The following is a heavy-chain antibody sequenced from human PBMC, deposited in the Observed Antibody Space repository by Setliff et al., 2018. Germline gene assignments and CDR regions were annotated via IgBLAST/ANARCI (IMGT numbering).Heavy chain of an antibody. D-gene: IGHD2-2*01. Sequence: PSETLSLTCLVSSDSLDSGAVYWTWIRQPAGKGLEWIGRIFPSGTTKHNPSLQSRVTISLDTSNHQFSLTLSSMTAADTAVYYCARTNYAADYWGPRLLVTVSS. CDR1: SDSLDSGAVY. CDR3: ARTNYAADY. J-gene: IGHJ4*02. CDR2: IFPSGTT. V-gene: IGHV4-61*02.